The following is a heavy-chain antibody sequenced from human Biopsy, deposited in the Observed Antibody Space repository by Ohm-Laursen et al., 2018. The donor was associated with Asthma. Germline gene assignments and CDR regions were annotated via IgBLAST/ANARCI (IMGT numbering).Heavy chain of an antibody. J-gene: IGHJ6*02. CDR3: ARAVDYSHYYGIDV. CDR1: VYTFNSAG. CDR2: ISVYNGNT. D-gene: IGHD3-10*01. Sequence: ASLKVSCKTSVYTFNSAGITWVRQAPGQGLEWMGWISVYNGNTKVAQKLQDRVTMITDTSTSTAYMELRSLRSDDTAVYFCARAVDYSHYYGIDVWGQGTTVTVS. V-gene: IGHV1-18*01.